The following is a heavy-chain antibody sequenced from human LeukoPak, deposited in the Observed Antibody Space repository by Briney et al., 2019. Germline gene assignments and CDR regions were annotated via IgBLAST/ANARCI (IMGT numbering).Heavy chain of an antibody. D-gene: IGHD3-9*01. CDR3: ARGHYDILTGDFDY. V-gene: IGHV3-21*01. CDR1: GFTFSSYS. Sequence: PGGSLRLSCAASGFTFSSYSMNWVRQAPGKGLEWVSSISSSSYIYYADSVKGRFTISRDNAKNSLYLQMNSLRAEDTAVYYCARGHYDILTGDFDYWGQGTLVTVSS. J-gene: IGHJ4*02. CDR2: ISSSSYI.